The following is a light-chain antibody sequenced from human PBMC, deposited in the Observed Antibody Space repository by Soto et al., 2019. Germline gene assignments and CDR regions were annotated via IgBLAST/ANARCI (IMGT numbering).Light chain of an antibody. Sequence: DIQMTQSPSTLSASVGDRVTMTCRASQSISTSLAWYQHKPGKAPRLLIYKASSLETGVSSRFTGSGSGTEFTLTISSLQPDDFATYYCQQYHSYSPYTFGQGTKLEI. CDR2: KAS. CDR1: QSISTS. V-gene: IGKV1-5*03. J-gene: IGKJ2*01. CDR3: QQYHSYSPYT.